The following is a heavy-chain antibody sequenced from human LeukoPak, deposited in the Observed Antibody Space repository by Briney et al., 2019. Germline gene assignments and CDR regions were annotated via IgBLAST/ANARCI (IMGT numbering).Heavy chain of an antibody. J-gene: IGHJ6*02. Sequence: GGSLRLSCAASGFTVSSYEMNWVRQAPGKGLEWVSYISSSGSTLYYADSVKGRFTISRDNAKNSLYLQMNSLRAEDTAVYYCARDLYSDYSANYYYYGMDVWGQGTTVTVSS. CDR2: ISSSGSTL. CDR1: GFTVSSYE. V-gene: IGHV3-48*03. D-gene: IGHD4-11*01. CDR3: ARDLYSDYSANYYYYGMDV.